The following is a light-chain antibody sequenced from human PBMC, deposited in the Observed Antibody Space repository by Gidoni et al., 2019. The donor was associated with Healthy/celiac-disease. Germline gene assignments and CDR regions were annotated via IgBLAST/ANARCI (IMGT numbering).Light chain of an antibody. Sequence: AIRMTQAPSSFSASTGDRVTITCLASQGISSYLAWYQQKQGKAPKLLIYAASTLQSGFPSRFSGSGSGTDFTLTISFLQSEDVATYYCQQYYSYPPTFGGGTKVEIK. CDR3: QQYYSYPPT. J-gene: IGKJ4*01. CDR2: AAS. V-gene: IGKV1-8*01. CDR1: QGISSY.